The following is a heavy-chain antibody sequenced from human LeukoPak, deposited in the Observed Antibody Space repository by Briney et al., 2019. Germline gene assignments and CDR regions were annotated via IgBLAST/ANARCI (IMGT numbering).Heavy chain of an antibody. J-gene: IGHJ4*02. CDR3: TRGYTYYYDSSGYYVSTFDY. D-gene: IGHD3-22*01. CDR2: IRSQEYGGTT. CDR1: GFTFGGYL. Sequence: GGSLRLSCTGSGFTFGGYLMSWVRQAPGKGLEWVGFIRSQEYGGTTESAASVKDRFIISRDDSKSIAYLQMNSLKTEDTAVYYCTRGYTYYYDSSGYYVSTFDYWGQGTLVTVSS. V-gene: IGHV3-49*02.